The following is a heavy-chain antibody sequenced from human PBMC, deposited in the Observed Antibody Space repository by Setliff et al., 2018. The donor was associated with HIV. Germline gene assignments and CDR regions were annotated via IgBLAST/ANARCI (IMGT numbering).Heavy chain of an antibody. CDR2: IFHTGSS. J-gene: IGHJ4*02. CDR1: GGSISSHY. Sequence: SETLSLTCTVSGGSISSHYWSWIRQPPGKGLEWMGDIFHTGSSTYNPSLKSRVSLSVDTSKNQFSLRLGSMTAADTAVYYCARERLSRLGFDYWGQGTLVTVSS. D-gene: IGHD1-1*01. CDR3: ARERLSRLGFDY. V-gene: IGHV4-59*11.